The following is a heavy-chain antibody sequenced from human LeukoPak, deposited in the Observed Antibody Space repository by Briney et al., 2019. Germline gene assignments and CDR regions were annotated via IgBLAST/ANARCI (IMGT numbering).Heavy chain of an antibody. V-gene: IGHV1-2*02. CDR1: GYTFTGYY. CDR2: INPNSGGT. Sequence: GASVKVSCKASGYTFTGYYMHWVRQAPGQGLEWMGWINPNSGGTNYAQKFQGRVTMTRDTSISTAYMELSRLRSDDTAVYYCARVNSGSYLIRAYWGQGTLVTVSS. CDR3: ARVNSGSYLIRAY. D-gene: IGHD1-26*01. J-gene: IGHJ4*02.